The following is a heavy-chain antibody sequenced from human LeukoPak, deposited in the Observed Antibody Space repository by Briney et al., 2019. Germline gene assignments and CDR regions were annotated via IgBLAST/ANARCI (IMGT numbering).Heavy chain of an antibody. CDR2: IYYSGST. D-gene: IGHD1-26*01. Sequence: SETLSLTCTVSGGSISTYYWSWIRQPPGKGLECIGYIYYSGSTNYNPSLKGRVSISVDTSKNQFSLKLSSVTAADTAVYYCARVRWELLPRLDFYYYYMDVWGKGTTVTVSS. V-gene: IGHV4-59*01. J-gene: IGHJ6*03. CDR3: ARVRWELLPRLDFYYYYMDV. CDR1: GGSISTYY.